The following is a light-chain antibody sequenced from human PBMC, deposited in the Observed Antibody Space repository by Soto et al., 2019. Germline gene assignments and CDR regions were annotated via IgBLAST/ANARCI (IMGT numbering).Light chain of an antibody. J-gene: IGKJ5*01. V-gene: IGKV1-33*01. CDR1: QDINKN. CDR3: QQYENLPT. Sequence: DSQRTQSPSSLSSSVGDRVTITCQASQDINKNLIWYQQKPGKAPKLLIYDASDLETGVPSRFSGSGSGTGFTFTISRLQPEDIATYYCQQYENLPTFGQGTRLEVK. CDR2: DAS.